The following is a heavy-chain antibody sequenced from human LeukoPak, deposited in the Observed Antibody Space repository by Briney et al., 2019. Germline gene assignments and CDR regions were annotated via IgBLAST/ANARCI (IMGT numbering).Heavy chain of an antibody. V-gene: IGHV3-23*01. CDR3: ARDVQIDC. J-gene: IGHJ4*02. Sequence: GGALRLSCAASGFTFISYAMSWVRQAPGKGLEWVSAISASGGNTYYADSVKGRVTIFRDHAENALYLQMNSLRAEDTAVYYCARDVQIDCWGQGTLVTVSS. CDR2: ISASGGNT. CDR1: GFTFISYA.